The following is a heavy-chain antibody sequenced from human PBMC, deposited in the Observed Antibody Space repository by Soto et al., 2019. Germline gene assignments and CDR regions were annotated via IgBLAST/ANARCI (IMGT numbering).Heavy chain of an antibody. J-gene: IGHJ4*02. V-gene: IGHV4-39*01. CDR3: ARSKNYYDSSLGRLEYRTYYFDY. Sequence: PSETLSLTCTVSGGSISSSRYYWGWIRQPPGKGLEWIGSIYYSGSTYYNPSLKSRVTISVDTSKNQFSLKLSSVTAADTAVYYCARSKNYYDSSLGRLEYRTYYFDYWGQGTLVTVSS. CDR1: GGSISSSRYY. D-gene: IGHD3-22*01. CDR2: IYYSGST.